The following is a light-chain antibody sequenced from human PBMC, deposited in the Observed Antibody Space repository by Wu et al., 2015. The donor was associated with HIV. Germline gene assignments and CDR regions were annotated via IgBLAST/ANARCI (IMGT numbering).Light chain of an antibody. CDR2: GAS. V-gene: IGKV3-20*01. Sequence: EIVLAQSPGTLSLSPGKRATLSCRASQSVSSNYLAWYQQKPGQAPRLLIYGASIRATGIPDRFVGSGSRTDFTLSISRLEPEDFAVYYCQQYDTSPVTFGGGTKVEIK. CDR1: QSVSSNY. CDR3: QQYDTSPVT. J-gene: IGKJ4*01.